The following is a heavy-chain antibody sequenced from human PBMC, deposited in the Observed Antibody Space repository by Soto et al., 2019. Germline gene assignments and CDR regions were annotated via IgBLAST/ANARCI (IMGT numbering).Heavy chain of an antibody. Sequence: ASVKVSCKASGGTFTSYDINWVRQATGQGLEWMGWMNPNSGNTGYAQKFQGRVTMTRNTSISTAYMELSSLRSEDTAVYYCARAPLFGVVIRSYYYYYMDVWGKGTTVTVSS. CDR3: ARAPLFGVVIRSYYYYYMDV. CDR2: MNPNSGNT. V-gene: IGHV1-8*01. D-gene: IGHD3-3*01. CDR1: GGTFTSYD. J-gene: IGHJ6*03.